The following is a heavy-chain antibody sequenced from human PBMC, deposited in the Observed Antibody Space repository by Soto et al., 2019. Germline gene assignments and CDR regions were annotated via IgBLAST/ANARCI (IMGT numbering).Heavy chain of an antibody. CDR3: ARPTYSSGWYDWFDP. CDR2: IYPGDSDT. J-gene: IGHJ5*02. D-gene: IGHD6-19*01. CDR1: GYSFTSYW. Sequence: GEALKISCKGSGYSFTSYWFGWVRQMPGKGLEWMGIIYPGDSDTRYSPSFQGQVTISADKSISTAYLQWSSLKASDTAMYYCARPTYSSGWYDWFDPWGQGTLVTVSS. V-gene: IGHV5-51*01.